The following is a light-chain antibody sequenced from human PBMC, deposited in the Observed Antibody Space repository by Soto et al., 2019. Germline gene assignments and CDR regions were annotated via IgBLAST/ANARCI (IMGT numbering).Light chain of an antibody. J-gene: IGLJ1*01. V-gene: IGLV2-14*01. CDR3: SSYRSFDTLV. CDR2: EAS. Sequence: QAVLTQPASVSGSPGQSITISCTGTSSDVGGYNYVSWYQQHPGKAPKLMIYEASNRPSGVSDRFSGSKSGNTASLTISGLQAEDEADYYCSSYRSFDTLVFGTGTKPTVL. CDR1: SSDVGGYNY.